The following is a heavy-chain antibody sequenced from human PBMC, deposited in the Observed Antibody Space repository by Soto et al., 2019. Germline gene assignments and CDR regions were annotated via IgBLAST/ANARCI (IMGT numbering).Heavy chain of an antibody. CDR1: GYTFTSYA. D-gene: IGHD3-22*01. Sequence: ASVKVSCKASGYTFTSYAMHWVRQAPGQRLEWMGWINAGNGNTKYSQKFQGRVTITRDTSASTAYMELSSLRSEDTAVYYCARVYADYYDSSGYYYFGSRPSRYYGMDVWGQGTTVTVSS. CDR2: INAGNGNT. J-gene: IGHJ6*02. CDR3: ARVYADYYDSSGYYYFGSRPSRYYGMDV. V-gene: IGHV1-3*01.